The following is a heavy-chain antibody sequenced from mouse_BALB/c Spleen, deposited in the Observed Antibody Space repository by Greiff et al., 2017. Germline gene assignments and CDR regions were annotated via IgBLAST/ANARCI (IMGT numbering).Heavy chain of an antibody. CDR2: IRYSGST. V-gene: IGHV3-2*02. Sequence: EVKLQQSGPGLVKPSQSLSLTCTVTGYSITSDYAWNWIRQFPGNNLEWMGYIRYSGSTSYNPSLKSRITITLDTSKNQFFLQLNSVTTEDTATSDYARDYEGDYYAIDYWGQGTSVTVSS. CDR1: GYSITSDYA. D-gene: IGHD1-1*01. J-gene: IGHJ4*01. CDR3: ARDYEGDYYAIDY.